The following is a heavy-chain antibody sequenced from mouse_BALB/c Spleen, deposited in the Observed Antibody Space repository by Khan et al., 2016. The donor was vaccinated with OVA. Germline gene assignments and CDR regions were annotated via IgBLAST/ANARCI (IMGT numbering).Heavy chain of an antibody. CDR3: ARTSYMYVFPS. Sequence: QVQLKASGPGLVQPSQSLSITCTVSGFSLNTYGIHWIRQSQGKGLEWLGVIRSGGSTDYNGAFISRLSITKANSTSQAFYKMNSLQDDDTSIYYCARTSYMYVFPSWGQGPLVPVSA. J-gene: IGHJ3*01. CDR2: IRSGGST. D-gene: IGHD2-14*01. V-gene: IGHV2-2*01. CDR1: GFSLNTYG.